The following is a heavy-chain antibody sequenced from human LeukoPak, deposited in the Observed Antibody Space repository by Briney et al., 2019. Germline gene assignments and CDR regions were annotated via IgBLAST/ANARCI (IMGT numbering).Heavy chain of an antibody. V-gene: IGHV3-23*01. J-gene: IGHJ6*02. Sequence: GGSLRLSCAVSGLTFNNYAMSWVHQAPGEGLEWVSAISKSGDHTYYAASAKGRFTIYRDNSKNTQYLQMNSLRAEDTAVYYCATSWGPDTSAFRWGRDGMDVWGQGTTVIVS. D-gene: IGHD3-16*01. CDR2: ISKSGDHT. CDR3: ATSWGPDTSAFRWGRDGMDV. CDR1: GLTFNNYA.